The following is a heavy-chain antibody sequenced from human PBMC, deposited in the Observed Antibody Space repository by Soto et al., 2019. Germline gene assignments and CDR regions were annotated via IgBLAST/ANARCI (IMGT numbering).Heavy chain of an antibody. V-gene: IGHV3-72*01. CDR3: ARGGYEYRY. CDR1: GFTLSDHY. Sequence: EVQVVESGGGLVQPGGSLRLSCAASGFTLSDHYMDWVRQAPGKGLEWVGRTKNKGNSDTTEYAASVKGRFTISRDDSKNSVYLHMNSLKSEDTAVYYCARGGYEYRYWGQGTLVTVSS. D-gene: IGHD5-12*01. J-gene: IGHJ4*02. CDR2: TKNKGNSDTT.